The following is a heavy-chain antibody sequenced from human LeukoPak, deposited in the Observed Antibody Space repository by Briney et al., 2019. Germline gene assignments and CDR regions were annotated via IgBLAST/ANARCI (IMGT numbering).Heavy chain of an antibody. D-gene: IGHD2-15*01. CDR3: ARAGYCSGGSCYYMSFGMDV. J-gene: IGHJ6*04. CDR2: ISSSGSTI. V-gene: IGHV3-48*03. Sequence: GGSLRLSCAASGFTFNSYEMNRVRQAPGKGLEWVSYISSSGSTIYYADSVKGRFTISRDNAKNSLYLQMNSLRAEDTAVYYCARAGYCSGGSCYYMSFGMDVWGKGTTVTVSS. CDR1: GFTFNSYE.